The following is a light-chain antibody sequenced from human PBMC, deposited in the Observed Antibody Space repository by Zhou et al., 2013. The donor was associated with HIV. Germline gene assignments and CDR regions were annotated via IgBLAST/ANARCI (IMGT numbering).Light chain of an antibody. J-gene: IGKJ1*01. CDR2: KVS. CDR1: QSISKW. V-gene: IGKV1-5*03. CDR3: QQYDNWPPWT. Sequence: DIQMTQSPSTLSASLGDRVTITCRASQSISKWLAWYQQKPGKAPKLLIYKVSILESGVPSRFSGSGSGTEFTLTISSLQPDDFAVYYCQQYDNWPPWTFGQGTKVEIK.